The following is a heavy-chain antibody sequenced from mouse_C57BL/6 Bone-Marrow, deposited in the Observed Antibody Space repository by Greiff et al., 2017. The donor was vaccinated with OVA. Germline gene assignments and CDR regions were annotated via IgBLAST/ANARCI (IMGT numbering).Heavy chain of an antibody. Sequence: QVQLQQPGAELVMPGASVKLSCKASGYTFTSYWMPWVKQRPGQGLEWIGEIDPSDRYTNYNQKFKGKSTLTVDTSSSTAYMQLSSLTSEDSAVYYCARSRVYYYGPNYFDYWGQGTTLTVSS. V-gene: IGHV1-69*01. CDR2: IDPSDRYT. CDR1: GYTFTSYW. D-gene: IGHD1-1*01. CDR3: ARSRVYYYGPNYFDY. J-gene: IGHJ2*01.